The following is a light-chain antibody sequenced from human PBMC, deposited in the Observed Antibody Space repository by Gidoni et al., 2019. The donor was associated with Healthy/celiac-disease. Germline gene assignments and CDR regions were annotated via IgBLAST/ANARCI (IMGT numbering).Light chain of an antibody. J-gene: IGLJ1*01. CDR3: QSYDSSLSGFYV. CDR2: GNS. V-gene: IGLV1-40*01. CDR1: SSNIGAGYD. Sequence: SVLPQPPSVSGAPGQRVTISCTRSSSNIGAGYDVHWYQQLPGTAPKLLIYGNSNRPSGVPDRFSGSKSGTSASLAITGLQAEDEADYYCQSYDSSLSGFYVFGTGTKVTVL.